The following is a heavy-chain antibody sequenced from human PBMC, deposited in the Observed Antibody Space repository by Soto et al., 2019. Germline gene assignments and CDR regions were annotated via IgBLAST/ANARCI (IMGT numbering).Heavy chain of an antibody. CDR3: GRSLGGYYDSSGYSDY. V-gene: IGHV4-59*01. J-gene: IGHJ4*02. D-gene: IGHD3-22*01. CDR1: GGSISSYY. Sequence: SETLSLTCTVSGGSISSYYWSWIRQPPGKGLEWIGYIYYSGSTNYNPSLKSRVTISVDTSKNQFSLKLSSVTAADTAVYYCGRSLGGYYDSSGYSDYWGQGTLVTVSS. CDR2: IYYSGST.